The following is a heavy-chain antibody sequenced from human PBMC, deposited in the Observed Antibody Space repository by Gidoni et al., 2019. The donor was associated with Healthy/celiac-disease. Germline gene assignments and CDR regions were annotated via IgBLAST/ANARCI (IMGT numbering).Heavy chain of an antibody. J-gene: IGHJ5*02. Sequence: FSSYAMSWVRQAPGKGLEWVSTISGSGGSTYYADSVKGRFTISRDNSKNTLYLQMNSLRAEDTAVYYCAKDYRGVATTRSNWFDPWGQGTLVTVSS. CDR2: ISGSGGST. CDR1: FSSYA. V-gene: IGHV3-23*01. CDR3: AKDYRGVATTRSNWFDP. D-gene: IGHD5-12*01.